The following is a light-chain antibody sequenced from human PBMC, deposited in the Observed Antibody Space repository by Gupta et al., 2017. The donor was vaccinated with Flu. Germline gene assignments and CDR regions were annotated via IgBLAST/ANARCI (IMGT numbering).Light chain of an antibody. V-gene: IGKV4-1*01. Sequence: VSLGERATINCKSSQSVLYSSNNKNYLAWYQQKPGQPPKLLIYWASTRESGVPDRFSGSGSGTDFTLTISSLQAEDVAVYYCQQYYSTPTFGQGTRLEIK. CDR3: QQYYSTPT. CDR1: QSVLYSSNNKNY. J-gene: IGKJ5*01. CDR2: WAS.